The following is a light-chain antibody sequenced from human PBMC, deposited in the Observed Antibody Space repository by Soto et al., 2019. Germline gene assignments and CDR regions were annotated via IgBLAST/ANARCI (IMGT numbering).Light chain of an antibody. CDR1: SSDVGGYNY. CDR3: NSRERSNIRV. V-gene: IGLV2-14*01. CDR2: EVS. J-gene: IGLJ3*02. Sequence: QSALTQPASVSGSPGQSITISCTGTSSDVGGYNYVSWFQQHSGKAPKLMIYEVSRRPSGVSDRFTGSKSGNTASLTISGLQADDEADYYCNSRERSNIRVFGGGTKLTVL.